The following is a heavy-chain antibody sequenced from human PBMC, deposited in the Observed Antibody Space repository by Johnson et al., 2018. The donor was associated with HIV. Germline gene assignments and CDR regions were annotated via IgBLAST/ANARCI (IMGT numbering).Heavy chain of an antibody. D-gene: IGHD3-10*01. CDR3: ARDGSGTPKAFDI. J-gene: IGHJ3*02. CDR1: GFTFSSYA. V-gene: IGHV3-23*04. Sequence: MLLVESGGGLVQPWGSLRLSCAASGFTFSSYAMSWVRQAPGKGLEWVSAISGSGGSTYYTDSVKGRFTISRDNSKNTVYLQMNSLRAEDTAVYYCARDGSGTPKAFDIWGQGTMVTVSS. CDR2: ISGSGGST.